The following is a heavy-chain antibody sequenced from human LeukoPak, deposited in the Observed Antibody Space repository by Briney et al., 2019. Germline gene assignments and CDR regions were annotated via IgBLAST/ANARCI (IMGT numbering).Heavy chain of an antibody. V-gene: IGHV1-3*01. J-gene: IGHJ4*02. Sequence: ASVKVSCKASGYTFTSYAMHWVRQAPGQRLEWMGWINAGNGNTKYSQKFQGRVTITRDTSASTAYMELSSLRSEDTAVYYCARASRVHDYGDYPFDYWGQGTLVTVSS. CDR1: GYTFTSYA. CDR3: ARASRVHDYGDYPFDY. D-gene: IGHD4-17*01. CDR2: INAGNGNT.